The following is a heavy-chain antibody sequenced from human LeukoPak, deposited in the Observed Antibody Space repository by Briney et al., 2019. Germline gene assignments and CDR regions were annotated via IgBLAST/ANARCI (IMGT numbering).Heavy chain of an antibody. D-gene: IGHD3-10*01. CDR3: AKDSRTMVRGVIIVLFDY. CDR1: GFTFSDYY. Sequence: GGSLRLSCAASGFTFSDYYMSWIRQAPGKGLEWVSYISSSGSTIYYADSVKGRFTISRDNANNSLYLQMNSLRAEDTAVYYCAKDSRTMVRGVIIVLFDYWGQGTLVTVSS. J-gene: IGHJ4*02. CDR2: ISSSGSTI. V-gene: IGHV3-11*01.